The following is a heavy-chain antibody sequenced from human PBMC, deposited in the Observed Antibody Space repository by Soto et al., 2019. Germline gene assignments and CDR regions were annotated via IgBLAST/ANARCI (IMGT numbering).Heavy chain of an antibody. D-gene: IGHD5-12*01. CDR3: ARMAYYYGMDV. V-gene: IGHV4-4*07. Sequence: QVQLQESGPGLLRPSDTLSLTCTVSGDSFSGYYWSWIRQPAGKGLEWIGRVYTSGATDYNPSLTSRVTVSVDTSRNQFSLKLSSVTAADTAVYYCARMAYYYGMDVWGQGTTVTVSS. CDR1: GDSFSGYY. CDR2: VYTSGAT. J-gene: IGHJ6*02.